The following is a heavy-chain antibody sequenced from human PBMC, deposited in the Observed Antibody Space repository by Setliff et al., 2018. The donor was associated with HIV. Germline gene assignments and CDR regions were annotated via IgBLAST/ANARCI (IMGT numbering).Heavy chain of an antibody. CDR2: ISPVFGTA. D-gene: IGHD3-22*01. V-gene: IGHV1-69*13. CDR1: GGTFRSKA. J-gene: IGHJ4*02. Sequence: SVKVSCKAVGGTFRSKAVSWVRQAPGQGLEWMGGISPVFGTANYAQKFQDRVTITVDESTNTAYMELNSLRSDDTAVYYCARDFYDSSGYLNLGFDYWGQGSLVTISS. CDR3: ARDFYDSSGYLNLGFDY.